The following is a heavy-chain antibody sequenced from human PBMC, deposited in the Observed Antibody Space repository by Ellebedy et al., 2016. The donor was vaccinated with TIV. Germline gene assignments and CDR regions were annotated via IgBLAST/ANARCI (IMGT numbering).Heavy chain of an antibody. J-gene: IGHJ6*02. CDR3: AREDIVIVRDGMDV. D-gene: IGHD2/OR15-2a*01. CDR2: ISGSGDRA. V-gene: IGHV3-23*01. CDR1: GFTFSSHT. Sequence: LSLICVASGFTFSSHTMGWVRQAPGKGLEWVACISGSGDRATDADSVRGRFTISRDNAKNSLYLEMKSLRDEDTALFYCAREDIVIVRDGMDVWGQGTTVTVSS.